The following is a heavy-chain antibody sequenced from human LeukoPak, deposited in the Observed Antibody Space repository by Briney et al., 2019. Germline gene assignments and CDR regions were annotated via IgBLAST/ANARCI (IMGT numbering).Heavy chain of an antibody. CDR3: AKGXHGYSSSHFDY. CDR1: GFTFDDYA. CDR2: ISWNSGSI. J-gene: IGHJ4*02. V-gene: IGHV3-9*01. Sequence: GGSLRLSCAASGFTFDDYAMHWVRHAPGKGLEWVSGISWNSGSIGYADSVKGRFTISRDNAKNSLYLQMNSLRAEDTALYYCAKGXHGYSSSHFDYWGQGTLVTVSS. D-gene: IGHD6-13*01.